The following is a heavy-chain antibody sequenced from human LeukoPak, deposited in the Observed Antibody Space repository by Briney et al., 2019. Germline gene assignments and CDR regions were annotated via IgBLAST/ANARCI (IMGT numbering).Heavy chain of an antibody. CDR3: AGLLYAY. V-gene: IGHV4-34*08. Sequence: TSGGSLRLSCAASGFTFSSYSMHWIRQPPGKGLEWIGEINHSGSTNYNPSLKSRVTISVDTSKNQFSLKLSSVTAADTAVYYCAGLLYAYWGQGTLVTVSS. CDR2: INHSGST. J-gene: IGHJ4*02. CDR1: GFTFSSYS. D-gene: IGHD2-2*01.